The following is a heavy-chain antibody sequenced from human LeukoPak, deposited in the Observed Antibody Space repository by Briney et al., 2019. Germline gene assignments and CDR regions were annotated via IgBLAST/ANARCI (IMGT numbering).Heavy chain of an antibody. CDR1: GYTFTSYG. D-gene: IGHD3-10*01. CDR2: ISAYNGNT. V-gene: IGHV1-18*01. J-gene: IGHJ3*02. Sequence: ASVKVSCKASGYTFTSYGISWVRQAPGQGLEWMGWISAYNGNTNYAQKFQGRVTMTEDTSTDTAYMELSSLRSEDTAVYYCATPKGPPITDAFDIWGQGTMVTVSS. CDR3: ATPKGPPITDAFDI.